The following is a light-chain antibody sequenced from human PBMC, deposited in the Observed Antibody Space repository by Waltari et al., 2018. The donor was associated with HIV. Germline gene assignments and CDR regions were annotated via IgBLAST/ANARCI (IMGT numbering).Light chain of an antibody. V-gene: IGKV3D-15*01. J-gene: IGKJ1*01. CDR2: ATS. CDR1: QSVSSN. Sequence: EIVMTQSPATLSVSPGERVTLSCRASQSVSSNLAWYQQKFGQPPRLLIYATSSRATNIPARFSGGGSGTEFTLTISRLQSEDFAMYYCQQYSTWPWTFGQGTKVEV. CDR3: QQYSTWPWT.